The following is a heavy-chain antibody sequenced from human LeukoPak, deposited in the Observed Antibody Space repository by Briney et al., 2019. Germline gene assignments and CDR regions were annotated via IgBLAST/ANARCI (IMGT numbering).Heavy chain of an antibody. CDR3: AREASYSDYDLDAFDI. CDR2: TYYRSKWYS. V-gene: IGHV6-1*01. Sequence: SQTLSLTCAISGDSVSSNSAAWNWIRQSPSRGLEWLGRTYYRSKWYSDYAVSVKSRITINPDTSKNQFSLQLNSVTPEDTAVYYCAREASYSDYDLDAFDIWGQGTMVTVSS. D-gene: IGHD5-12*01. CDR1: GDSVSSNSAA. J-gene: IGHJ3*02.